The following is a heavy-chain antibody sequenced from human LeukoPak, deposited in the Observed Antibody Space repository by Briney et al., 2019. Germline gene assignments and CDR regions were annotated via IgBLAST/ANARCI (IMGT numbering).Heavy chain of an antibody. Sequence: GGSLRLSCAASGFTFRTYSMNWVRQAPGKGLEWVSSVSSGSNYIYYADSVKGRFTISRDNAKNSLYLQMNSLRAEDAAVYYCARDSGSGCFDYWGQGTLVTVSS. CDR2: VSSGSNYI. CDR3: ARDSGSGCFDY. J-gene: IGHJ4*02. D-gene: IGHD6-19*01. V-gene: IGHV3-21*01. CDR1: GFTFRTYS.